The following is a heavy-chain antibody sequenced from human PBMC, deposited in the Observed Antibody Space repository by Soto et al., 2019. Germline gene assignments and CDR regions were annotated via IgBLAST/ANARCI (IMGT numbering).Heavy chain of an antibody. Sequence: EVQLLAAGGGLVQPGGSLRLSCAASAFTFNNYAMGWVRQAPDKGLDWVSTITRSGDSTYYADSVKGRFTIYRDNSKNALYLQMDILRAEDTAVYFCAKLVSGSAYDAFHIWGQGTMVTVSS. V-gene: IGHV3-23*01. D-gene: IGHD3-22*01. J-gene: IGHJ3*02. CDR1: AFTFNNYA. CDR3: AKLVSGSAYDAFHI. CDR2: ITRSGDST.